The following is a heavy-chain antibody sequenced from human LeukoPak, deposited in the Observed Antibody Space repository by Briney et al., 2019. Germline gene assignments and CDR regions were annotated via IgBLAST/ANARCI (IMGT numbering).Heavy chain of an antibody. CDR2: IYYSGST. V-gene: IGHV4-39*01. D-gene: IGHD4-23*01. Sequence: SETLSLTCTVSGGSISSSSYYWGWIRQPPGKGLEWIGSIYYSGSTYYNPSLKSRVTISVDTSKNQFSLKLSSVTAADTAVYYCARQLFYGGSPGFDYWGQGTLVTVSS. J-gene: IGHJ4*02. CDR1: GGSISSSSYY. CDR3: ARQLFYGGSPGFDY.